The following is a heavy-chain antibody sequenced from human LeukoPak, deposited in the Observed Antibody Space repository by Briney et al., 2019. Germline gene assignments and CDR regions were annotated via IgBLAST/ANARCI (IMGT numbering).Heavy chain of an antibody. CDR1: GFTFSSHA. V-gene: IGHV3-48*04. CDR3: ARAHNWKYGTFDY. J-gene: IGHJ4*02. D-gene: IGHD1-20*01. CDR2: ISSSGSTI. Sequence: GGSLRLSCAASGFTFSSHAMVWVRQAPGKGLEWFSYISSSGSTIYYADSVKGRFTISRDNAKNSLYLQMNSLRAEDTAVYYCARAHNWKYGTFDYWGQGTLVTVSS.